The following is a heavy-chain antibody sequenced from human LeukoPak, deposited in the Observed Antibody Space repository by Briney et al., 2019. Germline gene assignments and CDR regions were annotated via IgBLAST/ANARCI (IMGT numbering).Heavy chain of an antibody. V-gene: IGHV3-7*01. Sequence: PGGSLRLSCAASGFTFSNYWMTWVRQARGKGLEGVANIKQDGSEKYYVDSVKGRFTISRDNAKNSLFLQMTRLRAEDRDVYYCERDVSDESGSSSRIHLDSWGQGTLVSVSS. CDR3: ERDVSDESGSSSRIHLDS. J-gene: IGHJ4*02. D-gene: IGHD6-6*01. CDR2: IKQDGSEK. CDR1: GFTFSNYW.